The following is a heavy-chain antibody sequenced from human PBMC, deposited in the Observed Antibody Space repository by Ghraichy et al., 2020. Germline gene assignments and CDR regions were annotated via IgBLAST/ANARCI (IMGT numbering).Heavy chain of an antibody. J-gene: IGHJ4*02. Sequence: SETLSLTCAVYGGSFSGYYWSWIRQPPGKGLEWIGEINHSGSTNYNPSLKSRVTISVDTSKNQFSLKLSSVTAADTAVYYCARADRPVTYYYDSRVLDYWGQGTLVTVSS. CDR1: GGSFSGYY. CDR2: INHSGST. V-gene: IGHV4-34*01. D-gene: IGHD3-22*01. CDR3: ARADRPVTYYYDSRVLDY.